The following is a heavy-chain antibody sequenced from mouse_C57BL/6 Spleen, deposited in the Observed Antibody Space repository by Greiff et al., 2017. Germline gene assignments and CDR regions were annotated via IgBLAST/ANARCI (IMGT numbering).Heavy chain of an antibody. CDR2: IHPNSGST. Sequence: VQLQQPGAELVKPGASVKLSCTASGYTFTSYWMHWVKQRPGQGLEWIGMIHPNSGSTNYNEKFKSKAPLTVDKSSSTAYMQLSSLTSEDSAVYYCAILNCEGFAYWGQGTLVTVSA. D-gene: IGHD4-1*01. CDR1: GYTFTSYW. J-gene: IGHJ3*01. CDR3: AILNCEGFAY. V-gene: IGHV1-64*01.